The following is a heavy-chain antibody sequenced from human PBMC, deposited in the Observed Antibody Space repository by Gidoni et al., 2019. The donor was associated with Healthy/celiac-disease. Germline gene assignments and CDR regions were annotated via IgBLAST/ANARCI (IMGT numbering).Heavy chain of an antibody. D-gene: IGHD3-10*01. CDR2: IYPGDSDT. CDR3: ATSPFYYGSATYFDY. Sequence: EVQLVQSGAEVKKPGESLMTSCKGSGYSFASYWIGWVRQMPGKGLEWMGIIYPGDSDTRYSPSFQGQVTISADKSINTAYLQWSSLKASDTAMYYCATSPFYYGSATYFDYWGQGTLVTVSS. V-gene: IGHV5-51*03. CDR1: GYSFASYW. J-gene: IGHJ4*02.